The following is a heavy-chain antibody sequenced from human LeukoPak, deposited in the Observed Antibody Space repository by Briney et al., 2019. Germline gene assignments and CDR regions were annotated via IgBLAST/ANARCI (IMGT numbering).Heavy chain of an antibody. CDR3: ARPRPGYYMDV. V-gene: IGHV3-21*01. CDR1: GFTFVSYS. D-gene: IGHD1-1*01. J-gene: IGHJ6*03. CDR2: INTVGSYI. Sequence: GGSLRLSCAASGFTFVSYSFNWVRQAPGKGLEWVSSINTVGSYIYYADSVKGRFTISRDNAKNSLYLQMNSLRAEDTAVYYCARPRPGYYMDVWGKGTTVTVSS.